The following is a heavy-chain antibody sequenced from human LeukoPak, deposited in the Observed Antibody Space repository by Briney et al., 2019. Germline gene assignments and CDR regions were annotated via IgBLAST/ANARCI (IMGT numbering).Heavy chain of an antibody. CDR2: IYDSGGT. CDR3: ARQTARDSSAY. V-gene: IGHV4-4*02. J-gene: IGHJ4*01. CDR1: GGSISGSNW. D-gene: IGHD3-22*01. Sequence: SETLSLTCAVSGGSISGSNWWSWVRQPPGKGLEWIGEIYDSGGTNYNPSLKSRVTISVDKSKNQFSLKLSSVTAADTAVYYCARQTARDSSAYWGHGTLVTVSS.